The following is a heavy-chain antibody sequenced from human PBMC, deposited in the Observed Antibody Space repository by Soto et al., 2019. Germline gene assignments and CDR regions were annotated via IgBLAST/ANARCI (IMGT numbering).Heavy chain of an antibody. J-gene: IGHJ4*02. CDR3: ARGGSRSSYFED. CDR2: IYYSGST. V-gene: IGHV4-31*03. Sequence: QVQLQESGPGLVKPSQTLSLTCTVSGGSISSGGYYWSWIRQHPGKGLEWIGYIYYSGSTYYNPSLTSRVTISVDTSQKQFSLKLSSVTAADTAVYYCARGGSRSSYFEDWGKGTLVTVSS. CDR1: GGSISSGGYY. D-gene: IGHD6-13*01.